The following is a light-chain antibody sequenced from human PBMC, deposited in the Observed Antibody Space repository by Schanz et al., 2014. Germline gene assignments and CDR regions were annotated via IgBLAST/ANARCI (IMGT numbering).Light chain of an antibody. CDR3: QSYDNSLSVVV. J-gene: IGLJ2*01. CDR1: SSNVGTNT. CDR2: ENM. V-gene: IGLV1-44*01. Sequence: QSVLTQPPSASGTPGQRVTISCSGSSSNVGTNTVSWYQQLPGTAPKLLIFENMHRPSGVPDRFSGSKSGTSASLAITGLQAEDEANYYCQSYDNSLSVVVFGGGTKLTVL.